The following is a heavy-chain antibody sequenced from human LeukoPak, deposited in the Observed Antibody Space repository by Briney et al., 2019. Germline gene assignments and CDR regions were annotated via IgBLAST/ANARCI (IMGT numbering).Heavy chain of an antibody. Sequence: EASVKVSCKASGYTFTSYYMHWVRQAPGQGLEWMGIINPSGGSTSYAQKFQGRVTMTRDTSTSTVYTELSSLRSEDTAVYYCARPGIEGLYGMDVWGQGTTVTVSS. CDR3: ARPGIEGLYGMDV. D-gene: IGHD3-10*01. V-gene: IGHV1-46*01. CDR2: INPSGGST. J-gene: IGHJ6*02. CDR1: GYTFTSYY.